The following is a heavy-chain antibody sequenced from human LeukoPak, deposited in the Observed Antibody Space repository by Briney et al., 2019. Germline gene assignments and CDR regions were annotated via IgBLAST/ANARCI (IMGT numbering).Heavy chain of an antibody. CDR2: IIPIFGTA. Sequence: SVKVSCKASGGTFSSYAINWVRQAPGQGLEWMGRIIPIFGTANYAQKFQGRVTVTTDESTSTAYMELSSLRSEDTAVYYCATPSSGWYYFDYWGQGTLVTVSS. CDR3: ATPSSGWYYFDY. D-gene: IGHD6-19*01. CDR1: GGTFSSYA. J-gene: IGHJ4*02. V-gene: IGHV1-69*05.